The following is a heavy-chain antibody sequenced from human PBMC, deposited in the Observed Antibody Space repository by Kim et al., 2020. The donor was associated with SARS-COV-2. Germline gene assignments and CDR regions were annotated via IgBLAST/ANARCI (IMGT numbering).Heavy chain of an antibody. CDR3: ARWTTVLTHLDY. V-gene: IGHV4-31*03. D-gene: IGHD4-17*01. Sequence: SETLSLTCTVSGGSISGSGYYWTWIRQHPGKVLEWIGYIHDSGSAYYNPSLKSRVIMSVDTSQSQFSLKVSSVTAADTAAYYCARWTTVLTHLDYWGQGT. CDR2: IHDSGSA. J-gene: IGHJ4*02. CDR1: GGSISGSGYY.